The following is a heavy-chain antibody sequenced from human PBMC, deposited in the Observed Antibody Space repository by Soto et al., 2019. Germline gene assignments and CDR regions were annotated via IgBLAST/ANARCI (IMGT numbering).Heavy chain of an antibody. Sequence: ASVKVSCKASGYTFTSYDINWVRQATGQGLEWMGWMNPNSGNTGYAQKFQGRVTMTRNTSISTAYMELSSLRSEDTAVYYCARGPLVSLAYYYYMDVWGKGTTVTGSS. D-gene: IGHD3-10*01. CDR3: ARGPLVSLAYYYYMDV. V-gene: IGHV1-8*02. CDR2: MNPNSGNT. CDR1: GYTFTSYD. J-gene: IGHJ6*03.